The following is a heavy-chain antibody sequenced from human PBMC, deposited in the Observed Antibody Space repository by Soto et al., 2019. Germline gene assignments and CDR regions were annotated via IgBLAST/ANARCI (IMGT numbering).Heavy chain of an antibody. CDR1: GGSFSGYY. CDR2: INHSGST. Sequence: PSETLSLTCAVYGGSFSGYYWSWIRQPPGKGLEWIGEINHSGSTNYNPSLKSRVTISVDTSKNQFSLKLSSVTAADTAVYYCARPAYLGYYYYMDVWGKGTTVTVSS. D-gene: IGHD3-10*01. CDR3: ARPAYLGYYYYMDV. V-gene: IGHV4-34*01. J-gene: IGHJ6*03.